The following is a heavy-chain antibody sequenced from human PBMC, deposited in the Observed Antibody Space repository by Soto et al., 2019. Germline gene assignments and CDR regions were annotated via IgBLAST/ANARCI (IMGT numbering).Heavy chain of an antibody. Sequence: GGSLRLSCAASGFTFSNYAISWVRQAPGKGLEWVSAISGSGGTTYYADSVKGRFTISRDDSKDTLHLQMNSLRAEDTAVYYCAKTPRQWLVYFDSWGQGTLVTVSS. D-gene: IGHD6-19*01. J-gene: IGHJ4*02. CDR3: AKTPRQWLVYFDS. CDR1: GFTFSNYA. CDR2: ISGSGGTT. V-gene: IGHV3-23*01.